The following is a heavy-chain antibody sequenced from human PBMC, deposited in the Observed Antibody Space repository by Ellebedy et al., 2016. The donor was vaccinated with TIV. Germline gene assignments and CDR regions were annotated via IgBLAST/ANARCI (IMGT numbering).Heavy chain of an antibody. J-gene: IGHJ6*02. D-gene: IGHD2-2*01. CDR1: GYTFTGYY. CDR3: ASPAGCGSPSCSPGPPYYFAMDV. CDR2: INPNSGGT. Sequence: AASVKVSCKASGYTFTGYYIYWVRQAPEQGLEWMGWINPNSGGTNSAQKFQGRVTMTRDTSISTAFMELNKLTSDDTAVYYCASPAGCGSPSCSPGPPYYFAMDVWGQGTTVTVSS. V-gene: IGHV1-2*02.